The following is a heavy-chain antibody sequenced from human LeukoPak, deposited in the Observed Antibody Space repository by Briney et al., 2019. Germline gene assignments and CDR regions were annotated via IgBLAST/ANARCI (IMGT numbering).Heavy chain of an antibody. D-gene: IGHD3-10*01. Sequence: ASVKVSCKASGYTFTSYGISWVRQAPGQGLEWMGWMNPNSGNTGYAQKFQGRVTMTRNTSISTAYMELSSLRSEDTAVYYCARTSPRKMVRGAISPYYYYGMDVWGQGTTVTVSS. CDR1: GYTFTSYG. J-gene: IGHJ6*02. CDR2: MNPNSGNT. V-gene: IGHV1-8*02. CDR3: ARTSPRKMVRGAISPYYYYGMDV.